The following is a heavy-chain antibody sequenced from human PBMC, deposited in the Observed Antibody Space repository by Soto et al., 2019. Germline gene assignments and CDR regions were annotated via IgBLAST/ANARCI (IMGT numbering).Heavy chain of an antibody. CDR2: IIGGDGDA. Sequence: EVQLLESGGGLVQPGGSLRLSCAASGFTFRTYTMNWVRQTPGKGLEWVSGIIGGDGDAYYAGSVKGRFTISRDNSKNTLYLEMNSLRPEDTAVYYCTKDARPDCHWDFDYWGQGTLVTVSS. CDR1: GFTFRTYT. CDR3: TKDARPDCHWDFDY. V-gene: IGHV3-23*01. D-gene: IGHD2-21*01. J-gene: IGHJ4*02.